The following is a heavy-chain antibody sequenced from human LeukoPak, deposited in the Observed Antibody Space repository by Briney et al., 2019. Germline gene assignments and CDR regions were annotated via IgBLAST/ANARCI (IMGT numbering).Heavy chain of an antibody. V-gene: IGHV4-39*07. Sequence: SETLSLTCTVSGGSISSSSYYWGWIRQPPGKGLEWIGSIYYSGNTNYNPSLKSRVTMSMDTSKNQFSLRLSSVTAADTALYFCAREEQSVGPYFDYWGQGILVTVSS. J-gene: IGHJ4*02. CDR3: AREEQSVGPYFDY. D-gene: IGHD3-10*01. CDR2: IYYSGNT. CDR1: GGSISSSSYY.